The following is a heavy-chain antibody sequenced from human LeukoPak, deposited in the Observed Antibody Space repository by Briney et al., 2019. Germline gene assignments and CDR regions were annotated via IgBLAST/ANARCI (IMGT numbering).Heavy chain of an antibody. CDR2: ISTSGDST. CDR1: GFTFTTYV. Sequence: GGSLRLSCAASGFTFTTYVMTWVRQAPGKGLQWVSAISTSGDSTYYADSVKGRLTISRDNSKNTLYLQMNSLRVEDTAIYYCVKGGWGDYWGQGTLVTVSS. V-gene: IGHV3-23*01. J-gene: IGHJ4*02. D-gene: IGHD3-16*01. CDR3: VKGGWGDY.